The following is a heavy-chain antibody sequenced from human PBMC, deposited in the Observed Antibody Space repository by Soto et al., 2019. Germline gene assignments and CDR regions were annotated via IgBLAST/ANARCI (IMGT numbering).Heavy chain of an antibody. J-gene: IGHJ6*02. CDR3: AKGGGIAAADPKRYYYGMDV. CDR1: GFTFSSYA. CDR2: ISGSGGST. Sequence: EVQLLESGGGLVQPGGSLRLSCAASGFTFSSYAMSWVRQAPGKGLEWVSAISGSGGSTYYADSVKGRFTISRDNSKNPLYLQMNSLRAEDTAVYYCAKGGGIAAADPKRYYYGMDVWGQGTTVTVSS. V-gene: IGHV3-23*01. D-gene: IGHD6-13*01.